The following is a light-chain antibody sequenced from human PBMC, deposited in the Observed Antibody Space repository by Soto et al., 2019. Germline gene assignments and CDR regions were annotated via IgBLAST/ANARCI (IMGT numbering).Light chain of an antibody. Sequence: QSALTQPASVSGSPGQSITISCTGSSSDIGAYNYVSWFQQYPGKAPKLIISEVSNRPSGVSNRFSGSKSGTAASLTISGLQAEDEADYYCCSHGGSNNFYVFGTGTKVTVL. V-gene: IGLV2-14*01. CDR3: CSHGGSNNFYV. J-gene: IGLJ1*01. CDR2: EVS. CDR1: SSDIGAYNY.